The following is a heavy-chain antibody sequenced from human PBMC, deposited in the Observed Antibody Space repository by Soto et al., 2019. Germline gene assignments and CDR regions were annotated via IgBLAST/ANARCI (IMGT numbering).Heavy chain of an antibody. CDR2: TCYRSKWYD. J-gene: IGHJ6*01. Sequence: SQTLSLTCAISGGSLSSNSAAWSWIRRSPSRGLEWVGRTCYRSKWYDDYALSVKGRITVTPDTSKNQFSMQLNSVTPDDTAVYYCARGSFRSGWYKSSYYGMEVWGQGTTVTFSS. V-gene: IGHV6-1*01. CDR3: ARGSFRSGWYKSSYYGMEV. D-gene: IGHD6-19*01. CDR1: GGSLSSNSAA.